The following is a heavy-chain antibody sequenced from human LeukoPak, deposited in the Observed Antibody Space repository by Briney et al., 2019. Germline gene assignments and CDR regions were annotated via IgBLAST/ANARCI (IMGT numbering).Heavy chain of an antibody. CDR2: ISWNSGSI. CDR3: AKGGGSYSGLSAFDI. Sequence: GRSLRLSCAASGFTFDDYAMHWVRRAPGKGLEWVSGISWNSGSIGYADSVKGRFTISRDNAKNSLYLQMNSLRAEDMALYYCAKGGGSYSGLSAFDIWGQGTMVTVSS. V-gene: IGHV3-9*03. D-gene: IGHD1-26*01. CDR1: GFTFDDYA. J-gene: IGHJ3*02.